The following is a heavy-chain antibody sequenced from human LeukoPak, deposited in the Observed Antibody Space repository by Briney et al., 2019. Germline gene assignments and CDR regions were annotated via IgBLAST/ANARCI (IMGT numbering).Heavy chain of an antibody. J-gene: IGHJ6*02. V-gene: IGHV4-59*12. CDR3: ARYANSPYYYYAMDV. CDR2: IYYSGST. D-gene: IGHD4/OR15-4a*01. Sequence: PSETLSLTCTVSGGSIIGYYLSWIRQPPGKGLEWIGSIYYSGSTNYNPSLKSRVTISVETSKNQISLKLSSVTAADTAVYYCARYANSPYYYYAMDVWGQGTTVTVSS. CDR1: GGSIIGYY.